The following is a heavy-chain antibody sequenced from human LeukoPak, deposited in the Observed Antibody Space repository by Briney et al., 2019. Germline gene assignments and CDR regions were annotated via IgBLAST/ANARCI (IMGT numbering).Heavy chain of an antibody. CDR2: IYPGDSDT. CDR3: ARDIVVVPAAIKDYYYYGMDV. CDR1: GYSFTSYW. J-gene: IGHJ6*02. V-gene: IGHV5-51*01. Sequence: GESLKISCKGSGYSFTSYWIGWVRQMPGKGLEWMGIIYPGDSDTRYSPSFQGQVTISADKSISTAYLQWSSLKASDTAMYYCARDIVVVPAAIKDYYYYGMDVWGQGTTVTVSS. D-gene: IGHD2-2*02.